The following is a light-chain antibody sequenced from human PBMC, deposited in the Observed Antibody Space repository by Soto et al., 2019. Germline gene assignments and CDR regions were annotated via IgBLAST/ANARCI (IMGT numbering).Light chain of an antibody. CDR2: KVS. CDR3: MQGTHWPLT. J-gene: IGKJ4*01. CDR1: EILVYSDGNTY. Sequence: VVMTQSPLSLPVTLVRSASISFIASEILVYSDGNTYLNWFHQRPGQSPRSLIYKVSDRDSGVKDRFSGSGSGTDFTLKIRRVEAEDVGVYYCMQGTHWPLTFGGGTTVDIK. V-gene: IGKV2-30*01.